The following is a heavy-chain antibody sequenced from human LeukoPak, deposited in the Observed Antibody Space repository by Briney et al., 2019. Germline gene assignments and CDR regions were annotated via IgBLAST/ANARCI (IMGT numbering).Heavy chain of an antibody. V-gene: IGHV3-7*01. Sequence: PGGSLRLSCAASGFTFSNYWMTWVRQAPGKGLEWVANIKKDGSEKYYVESLEGRFATSRDNVKNSLYLQMNSLRAEDTAVYYCARDLQDGVPTGYWGQGTLVIVS. J-gene: IGHJ4*02. CDR1: GFTFSNYW. D-gene: IGHD4-17*01. CDR3: ARDLQDGVPTGY. CDR2: IKKDGSEK.